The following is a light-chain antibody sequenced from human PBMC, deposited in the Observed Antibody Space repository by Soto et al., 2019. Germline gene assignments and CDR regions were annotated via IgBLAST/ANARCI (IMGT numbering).Light chain of an antibody. J-gene: IGKJ1*01. CDR1: QSISDT. CDR2: GAS. CDR3: QQYNNWPWT. V-gene: IGKV3-15*01. Sequence: EIVMTQSPATLSVSPGGRATLSCRASQSISDTLAWYQQKPGQAPRVLIYGASTRAPGFPARFSGSGSGTDFTLTISSLQSEDFAVYYCQQYNNWPWTFGQWTKVEIK.